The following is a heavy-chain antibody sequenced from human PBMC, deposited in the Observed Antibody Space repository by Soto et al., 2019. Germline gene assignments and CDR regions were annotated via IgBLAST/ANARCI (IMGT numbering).Heavy chain of an antibody. V-gene: IGHV1-8*01. D-gene: IGHD2-2*01. CDR2: MNPNSGNT. J-gene: IGHJ5*02. Sequence: ASVTVSCKASGYTFTSYDINWVRQATGQGLEWMGWMNPNSGNTGYAQKFQGRVTMTRNTSISTAYMELSSLRSEDTAVYYCARVHQYCSSTSCYLKPWGQGTLVTVSS. CDR1: GYTFTSYD. CDR3: ARVHQYCSSTSCYLKP.